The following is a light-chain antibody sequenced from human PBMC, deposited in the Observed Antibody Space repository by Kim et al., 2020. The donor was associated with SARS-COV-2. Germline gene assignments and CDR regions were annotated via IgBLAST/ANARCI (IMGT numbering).Light chain of an antibody. Sequence: DIQMTQSPSTLSASVGDRVTITCRASQTISTWLVWYQQKPGRAPKLLIHKSSSLQSGVPSRFSGSGSGTEFTLTISSLQSDDFATYYCQQYHSHPYTFGQGTKLEI. CDR3: QQYHSHPYT. V-gene: IGKV1-5*03. CDR1: QTISTW. J-gene: IGKJ2*01. CDR2: KSS.